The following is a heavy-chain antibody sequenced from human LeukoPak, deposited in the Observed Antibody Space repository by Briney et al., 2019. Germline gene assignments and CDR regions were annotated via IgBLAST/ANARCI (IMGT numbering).Heavy chain of an antibody. V-gene: IGHV3-23*01. J-gene: IGHJ4*02. CDR1: GFTLSSYA. CDR2: ISSSGGST. Sequence: PGGSLRLSCAASGFTLSSYAMSWVRQAPGKGLQWVSGISSSGGSTYYVDSVKGRFTISRDNSKNTLYLQMNSLRAEDTAVYYCAKDRITMVRGVEEFDYWGQGTLVTVSS. CDR3: AKDRITMVRGVEEFDY. D-gene: IGHD3-10*01.